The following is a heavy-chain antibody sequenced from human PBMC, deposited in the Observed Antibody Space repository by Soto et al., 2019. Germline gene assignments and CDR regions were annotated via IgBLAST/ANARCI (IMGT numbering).Heavy chain of an antibody. CDR3: TSARSSVGAPGGFIEY. CDR1: GLILPINW. J-gene: IGHJ4*02. Sequence: EVQLVESGGGLVQPGGSLKPSFAAPGLILPINWMSWVAKPQGKGLEGVANVHRDGSEKRYVDSVKGRFTISRDNAKNSLYLQMNSLSADDTGVYYCTSARSSVGAPGGFIEYWGQGNLVTVSS. CDR2: VHRDGSEK. V-gene: IGHV3-7*03. D-gene: IGHD1-26*01.